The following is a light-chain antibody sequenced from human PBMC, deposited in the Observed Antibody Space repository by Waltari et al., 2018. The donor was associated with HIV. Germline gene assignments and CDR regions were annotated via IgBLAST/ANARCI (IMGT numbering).Light chain of an antibody. J-gene: IGLJ2*01. Sequence: QSVLTQPPSASGTPGQRVTISCSGSNSNVGTNHVNWYQQIPGTAPKLLIYSNNQRPSGVPDRFSGSKSGASASLAISGLQSEDEADYFCAAWDDSLNGHVVFGGGTKLTVL. CDR2: SNN. CDR1: NSNVGTNH. V-gene: IGLV1-44*01. CDR3: AAWDDSLNGHVV.